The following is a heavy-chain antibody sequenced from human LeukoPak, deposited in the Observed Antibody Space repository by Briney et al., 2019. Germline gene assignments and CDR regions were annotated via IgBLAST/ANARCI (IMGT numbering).Heavy chain of an antibody. D-gene: IGHD4-17*01. Sequence: PGGSLRLSCAASGFTFSNYVMSWVRQAPGKGLEWVSEISGSGGSTHYTDSVKGRFTISRDNSKNTLYLQMSSLRAEDTAVYYCAKGRGPYGDYYFDYWGQGTLVTVSS. CDR1: GFTFSNYV. J-gene: IGHJ4*02. CDR2: ISGSGGST. CDR3: AKGRGPYGDYYFDY. V-gene: IGHV3-23*01.